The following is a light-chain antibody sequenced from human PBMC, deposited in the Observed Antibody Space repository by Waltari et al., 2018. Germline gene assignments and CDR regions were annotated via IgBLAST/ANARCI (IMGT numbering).Light chain of an antibody. CDR1: QDIRSD. V-gene: IGKV1-6*01. Sequence: AIQMTQSPSSLPASVGDRVTITCRASQDIRSDLGWYQQKPGKAPKLLIYAASTLQSGGPSRFSGSGSGTDFTLTISSLQPEDFATYYCLQDYIYPRTFGQGTKLEIE. J-gene: IGKJ2*01. CDR2: AAS. CDR3: LQDYIYPRT.